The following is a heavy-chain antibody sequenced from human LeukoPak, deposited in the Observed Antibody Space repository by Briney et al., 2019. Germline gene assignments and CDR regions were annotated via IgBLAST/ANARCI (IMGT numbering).Heavy chain of an antibody. CDR3: ATPGPMSTGVGY. CDR2: FDPEDGET. J-gene: IGHJ4*02. CDR1: GYTLTELS. V-gene: IGHV1-24*01. Sequence: ASVKVSYKVSGYTLTELSIHWVRQAPGKGLEWTGGFDPEDGETIYAQKFQGRVTMTEDTSTDTAYMELSSLRSEDTAVYYCATPGPMSTGVGYWGQGTLVTVSS. D-gene: IGHD3-16*01.